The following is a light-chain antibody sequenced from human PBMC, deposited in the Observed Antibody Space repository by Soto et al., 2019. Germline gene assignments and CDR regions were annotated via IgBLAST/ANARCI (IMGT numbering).Light chain of an antibody. CDR1: QSISSY. J-gene: IGKJ5*01. CDR3: QQGYSTTPIT. Sequence: SHSLFFVSASVRDGLTITCGESQSISSYLNWYQQKPGKAPKLLIYAASSLQSGVPSRFSGSGSGTDFTLSISSLQPEDFATYYCQQGYSTTPITFGQRRRLEI. V-gene: IGKV1-39*01. CDR2: AAS.